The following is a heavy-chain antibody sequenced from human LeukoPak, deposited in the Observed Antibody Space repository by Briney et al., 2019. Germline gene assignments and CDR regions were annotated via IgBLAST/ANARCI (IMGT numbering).Heavy chain of an antibody. CDR3: ARHHDFWSGGIDAFDI. D-gene: IGHD3-3*01. J-gene: IGHJ3*02. V-gene: IGHV4-59*08. CDR1: GGSISSYY. CDR2: IYYSGST. Sequence: SETLSLTCTVSGGSISSYYWSWIRQPPGKGLEWIGYIYYSGSTNYNPSLKRRVTISVDTPKHQFSLKLSSVTAADTAVYYCARHHDFWSGGIDAFDIWGQGTMVTVSS.